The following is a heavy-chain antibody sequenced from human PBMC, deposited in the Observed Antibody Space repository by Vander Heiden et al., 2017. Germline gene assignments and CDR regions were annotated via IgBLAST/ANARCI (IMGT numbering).Heavy chain of an antibody. CDR3: ARDSREGDGDQFDY. V-gene: IGHV3-33*01. CDR1: GFTFSSYG. CDR2: IWYDGSNK. J-gene: IGHJ4*02. D-gene: IGHD4-17*01. Sequence: QVQLVESGGGVVQPGRSLSLSCAASGFTFSSYGLHWVRPAPGKGLEGVAVIWYDGSNKYYADSVKGRFTISRDNSKNTRYLQMNSLRAEDTAVYYCARDSREGDGDQFDYWGQGTLVTVSS.